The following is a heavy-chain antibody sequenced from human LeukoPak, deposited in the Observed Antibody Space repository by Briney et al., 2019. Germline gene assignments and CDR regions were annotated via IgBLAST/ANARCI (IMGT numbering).Heavy chain of an antibody. CDR1: GFTFSSYE. CDR3: ARELVVVVNYYHYYVMDA. D-gene: IGHD3-22*01. CDR2: ISRSGSTI. Sequence: TGGSLRLSCAGSGFTFSSYEMNWVRQAPGKGLEWVSHISRSGSTIYYADSVKGRFTISRDNAKNSLYLQMKSLRAEDTAVYYCARELVVVVNYYHYYVMDAWGQGTTVTVSS. V-gene: IGHV3-48*03. J-gene: IGHJ6*02.